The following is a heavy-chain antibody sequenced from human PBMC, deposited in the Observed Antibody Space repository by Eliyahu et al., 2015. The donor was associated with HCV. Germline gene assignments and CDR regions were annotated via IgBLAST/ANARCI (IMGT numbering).Heavy chain of an antibody. Sequence: PGQGLEWMGRIIPILGIANYAQKFQGRVTITADKSTSTASMELSSLRSEDTAVYYCARDCIGTEAVVFCYWGQGTLVTVSS. CDR3: ARDCIGTEAVVFCY. J-gene: IGHJ4*02. CDR2: IIPILGIA. D-gene: IGHD6-19*01. V-gene: IGHV1-69*04.